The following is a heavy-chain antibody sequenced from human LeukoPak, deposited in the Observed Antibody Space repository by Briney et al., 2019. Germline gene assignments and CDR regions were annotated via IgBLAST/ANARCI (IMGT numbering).Heavy chain of an antibody. CDR3: ARSLRIAVAGTGPDY. Sequence: GGSLRLSCAASGFTFSSYSMNLVRQAPGKGLEWVSSISSSSSYIYYADSVKGRFTISRDNAKNSLYLQMNSLRAEDTAVYYCARSLRIAVAGTGPDYWGQGTLVTVSS. CDR1: GFTFSSYS. V-gene: IGHV3-21*01. D-gene: IGHD6-19*01. J-gene: IGHJ4*02. CDR2: ISSSSSYI.